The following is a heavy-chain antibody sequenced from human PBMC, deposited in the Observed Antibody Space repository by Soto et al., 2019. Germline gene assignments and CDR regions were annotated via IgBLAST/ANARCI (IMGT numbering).Heavy chain of an antibody. CDR3: ARAPQTGTYSYYCMDV. J-gene: IGHJ6*02. V-gene: IGHV3-48*02. CDR2: ISSSSSTI. Sequence: GGSLRLSCAASGFTFSSYSMNWVRQAPGKGLEWVSYISSSSSTIYYADSVKGRFTISRDNAKNSLYLQMNSLRDEDTAVYYCARAPQTGTYSYYCMDVWGQGTTVTVSS. D-gene: IGHD1-1*01. CDR1: GFTFSSYS.